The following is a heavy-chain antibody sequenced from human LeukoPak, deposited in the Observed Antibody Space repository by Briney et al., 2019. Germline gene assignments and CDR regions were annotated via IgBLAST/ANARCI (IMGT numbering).Heavy chain of an antibody. CDR3: AKGSSSSRPYYFDY. D-gene: IGHD6-13*01. V-gene: IGHV3-23*01. Sequence: PGGSLRLSCAASGFTFSTYVMSWVRQAPEKGLEWVSAISGSGDSTYYVDSVKGRFTISGDNSKNTLYLQMNSLRAEDTAVYYCAKGSSSSRPYYFDYWGQGTLVTVSS. J-gene: IGHJ4*02. CDR2: ISGSGDST. CDR1: GFTFSTYV.